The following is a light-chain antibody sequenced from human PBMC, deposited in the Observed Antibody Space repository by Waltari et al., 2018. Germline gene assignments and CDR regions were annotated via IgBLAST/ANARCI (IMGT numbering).Light chain of an antibody. Sequence: QSVLTQPPSVSEAPRQRVTIPCSGSSSNIGNNAVNWYQQLPGNAPKLLIYYDDLLPSGVSDRFSGSRSGTSASLAISGLQSEDEADYYCAAWDDSLNVYVFGTGTKVTVL. CDR2: YDD. CDR3: AAWDDSLNVYV. J-gene: IGLJ1*01. V-gene: IGLV1-36*01. CDR1: SSNIGNNA.